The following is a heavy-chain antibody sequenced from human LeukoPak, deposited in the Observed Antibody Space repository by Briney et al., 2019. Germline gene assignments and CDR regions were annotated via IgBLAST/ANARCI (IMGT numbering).Heavy chain of an antibody. Sequence: SETLSLTCAVYGGSFSGYYWSWIGQPPGKGLEWIGEINHSGSTNYNPSPKSRVTISVDTSKNQFSLKLSPVTAADTAVYYCARGVEPMNALDYWGQGTLVTVSS. CDR3: ARGVEPMNALDY. D-gene: IGHD1-1*01. CDR2: INHSGST. J-gene: IGHJ4*02. V-gene: IGHV4-34*01. CDR1: GGSFSGYY.